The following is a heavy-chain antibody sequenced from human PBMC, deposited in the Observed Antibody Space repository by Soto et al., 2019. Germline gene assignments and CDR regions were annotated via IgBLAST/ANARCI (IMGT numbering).Heavy chain of an antibody. V-gene: IGHV4-61*08. D-gene: IGHD3-10*01. J-gene: IGHJ4*02. CDR2: IYYSGST. Sequence: SETLSLTCTVSGGSISSGGYYWSWIRQHPGKGLEWIGYIYYSGSTNYNPSLKSRVTISVDTSKNQFSLKLSSVTAADTAVYYCARARGGYFDYWGQGTLVTVSS. CDR3: ARARGGYFDY. CDR1: GGSISSGGYY.